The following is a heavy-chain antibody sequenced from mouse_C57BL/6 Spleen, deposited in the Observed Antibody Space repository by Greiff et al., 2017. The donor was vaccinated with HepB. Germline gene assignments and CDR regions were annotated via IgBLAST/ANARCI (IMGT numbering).Heavy chain of an antibody. J-gene: IGHJ2*01. D-gene: IGHD4-1*01. CDR1: GFTFSDYG. CDR3: ARRDWEGAFDY. V-gene: IGHV5-17*01. CDR2: ISSGSSTI. Sequence: EVKVVESGGGLVKPGGSLKLSCAASGFTFSDYGMHWVRQAPEKGLEWVAYISSGSSTIYYADTVKGRFTISRDNAKNTLFLQMTSLGSEDTAMYYCARRDWEGAFDYWGQGTTLTVSS.